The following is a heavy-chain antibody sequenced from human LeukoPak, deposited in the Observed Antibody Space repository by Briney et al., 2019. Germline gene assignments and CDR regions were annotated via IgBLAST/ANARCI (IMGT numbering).Heavy chain of an antibody. CDR3: ASSYYGDSTIDY. V-gene: IGHV4-59*01. J-gene: IGHJ4*02. CDR1: GGSINGYY. Sequence: PSETLSLTCTVSGGSINGYYWSWIRQSPGKGLESLGYIYYTGGTNYNPSLKSRVTMSVDTSRNQFFLRLSSVTAADTAVYYCASSYYGDSTIDYWGQGTLVTVSS. CDR2: IYYTGGT. D-gene: IGHD4-17*01.